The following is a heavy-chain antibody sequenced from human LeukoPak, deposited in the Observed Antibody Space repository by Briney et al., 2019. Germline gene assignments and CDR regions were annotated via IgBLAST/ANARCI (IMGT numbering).Heavy chain of an antibody. J-gene: IGHJ4*02. CDR2: IGISGAI. CDR3: STAKFDY. Sequence: GESLRLACAASGFTLSGYSMNWVRQAPGKGLEWVSHIGISGAIHYGDSVKGRFTISRDNAKNPVYLQMNSLRAEDTAVYYCSTAKFDYWGQGSLVTVSS. CDR1: GFTLSGYS. V-gene: IGHV3-48*01.